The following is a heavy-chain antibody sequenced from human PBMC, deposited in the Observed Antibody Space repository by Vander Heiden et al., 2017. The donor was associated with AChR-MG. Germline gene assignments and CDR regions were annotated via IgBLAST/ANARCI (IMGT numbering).Heavy chain of an antibody. V-gene: IGHV4-34*01. CDR2: IKHGGST. CDR1: GGSFSGKY. J-gene: IGHJ6*02. D-gene: IGHD6-13*01. CDR3: AGCIAAAKPYYYYGMDV. Sequence: QVQLQQWGAGLLKPSEPLSITCAVYGGSFSGKYWRWIGQPPGTGLEWIGEIKHGGSTNYNPSLKSRVTISVQTSKNQFSLKLSSVTAANTAVYYCAGCIAAAKPYYYYGMDVWGQGTTVTVSS.